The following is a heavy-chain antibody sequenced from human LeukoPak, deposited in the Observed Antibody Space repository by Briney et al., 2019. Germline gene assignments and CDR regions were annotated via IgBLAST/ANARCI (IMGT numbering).Heavy chain of an antibody. CDR1: GYSFTSYW. Sequence: GESLKISCKGSGYSFTSYWIGWVRQMPGKGLEWMGIIYPGDSDTRYSPSFQGQVTISADKSISTAYLQWSSLKASDTAMYYCARHPEFIAAAALDAFDIWGQGTMVTVSS. CDR3: ARHPEFIAAAALDAFDI. CDR2: IYPGDSDT. J-gene: IGHJ3*02. D-gene: IGHD6-13*01. V-gene: IGHV5-51*01.